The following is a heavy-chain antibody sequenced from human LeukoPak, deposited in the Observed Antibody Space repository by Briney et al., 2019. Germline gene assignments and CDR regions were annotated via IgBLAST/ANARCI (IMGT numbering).Heavy chain of an antibody. CDR1: GITFSSYE. D-gene: IGHD5-18*01. CDR3: ARGFRDTAMFLDY. Sequence: GGSLRLSCAVSGITFSSYEMNWVRQAPGKGLGWISCISNVVSYYADSVKRRFTISRDNAKNSLYLQMNSLTVEDTAVYYCARGFRDTAMFLDYWGQGTLVTVSS. J-gene: IGHJ4*02. V-gene: IGHV3-48*03. CDR2: ISNVVS.